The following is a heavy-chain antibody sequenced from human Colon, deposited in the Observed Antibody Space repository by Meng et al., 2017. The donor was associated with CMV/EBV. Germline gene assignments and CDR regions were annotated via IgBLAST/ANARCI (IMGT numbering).Heavy chain of an antibody. D-gene: IGHD3-10*02. CDR3: VRDMSRF. CDR1: GYTFTSYA. V-gene: IGHV1-18*01. CDR2: ISTYYRNT. J-gene: IGHJ4*02. Sequence: SVKVSCQASGYTFTSYAVNWVRQAPGQGLEWMGGISTYYRNTTYAQRFQDRIILTTDTSTATAYMELRSLKSGDTAVYYCVRDMSRFWGQGTLVTVSS.